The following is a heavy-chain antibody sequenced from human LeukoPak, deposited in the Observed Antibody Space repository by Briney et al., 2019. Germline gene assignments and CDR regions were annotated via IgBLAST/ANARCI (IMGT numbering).Heavy chain of an antibody. D-gene: IGHD6-19*01. CDR3: ARGRAPSYSSGWSPFDY. Sequence: PSETLSLTCTVSGGPISSYYWSWIRQPPGKGLEWIGYIYYSGSTNYNPSPKSRVTISVDTSKNQFSLKLSSVTAADTAVYYCARGRAPSYSSGWSPFDYWGQGTLVTVSS. CDR1: GGPISSYY. J-gene: IGHJ4*02. CDR2: IYYSGST. V-gene: IGHV4-59*01.